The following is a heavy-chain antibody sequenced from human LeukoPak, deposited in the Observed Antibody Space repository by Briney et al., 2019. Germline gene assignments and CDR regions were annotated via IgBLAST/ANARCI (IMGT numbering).Heavy chain of an antibody. Sequence: SETLSLTCTASGGSISSYYWSWIRQPPGKGLEWIGYIYYSGSTNYNPSLKSRVTISVDTSKNQFSLKLSSVTAADTAVYYCAGGTIVGATYFDYWGQGTLVTVSS. CDR2: IYYSGST. CDR3: AGGTIVGATYFDY. CDR1: GGSISSYY. J-gene: IGHJ4*02. D-gene: IGHD1-26*01. V-gene: IGHV4-59*01.